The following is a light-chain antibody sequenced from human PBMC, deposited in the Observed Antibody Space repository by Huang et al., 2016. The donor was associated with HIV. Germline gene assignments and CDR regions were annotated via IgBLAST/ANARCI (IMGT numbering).Light chain of an antibody. Sequence: EIVLTQSPGTLSLSPGERATLSCKASQSIANNYLPWYQQNPGQAPRLLIYGASNRATGIPDRFSGSGSGTDFTLTISRLEPEDFAVYFCQQYGSSPTTFGQGTKVEVK. CDR2: GAS. J-gene: IGKJ1*01. V-gene: IGKV3-20*01. CDR1: QSIANNY. CDR3: QQYGSSPTT.